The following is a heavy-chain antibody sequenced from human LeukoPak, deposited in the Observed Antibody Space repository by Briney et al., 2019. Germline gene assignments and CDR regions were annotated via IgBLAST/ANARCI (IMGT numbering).Heavy chain of an antibody. CDR2: ISSSSSYI. CDR1: GFTFSSYS. D-gene: IGHD2-2*01. CDR3: ARIDRYCSSTSCSLPGNAFDT. V-gene: IGHV3-21*01. J-gene: IGHJ3*02. Sequence: PGGSLRLSCAASGFTFSSYSMNWVRQAPGKGLEWVSSISSSSSYIYYADSVKGRFTISRDNAKNSLYLQMNSLRAEDTAVYYCARIDRYCSSTSCSLPGNAFDTWGQGTMVTVSS.